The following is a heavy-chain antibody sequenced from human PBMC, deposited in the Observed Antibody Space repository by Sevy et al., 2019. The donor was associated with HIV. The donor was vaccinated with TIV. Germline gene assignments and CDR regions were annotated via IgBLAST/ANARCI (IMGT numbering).Heavy chain of an antibody. CDR3: ANSRGRFHGSSWIYYDYSMDV. Sequence: GGSLRLSCAASGFIFRNYGMHWVRQAPGKGLEWVALISNDGSDKNYVDSVKGRFTISRDNSKDIVYLQMNSLRAEDTAVYHCANSRGRFHGSSWIYYDYSMDVWCQGTTVTVSS. D-gene: IGHD6-13*01. CDR2: ISNDGSDK. J-gene: IGHJ6*02. CDR1: GFIFRNYG. V-gene: IGHV3-30*18.